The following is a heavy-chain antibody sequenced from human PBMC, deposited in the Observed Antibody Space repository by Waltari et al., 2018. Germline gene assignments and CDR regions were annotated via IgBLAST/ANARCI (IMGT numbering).Heavy chain of an antibody. CDR3: ATYIGASLGTAAFDV. CDR1: GASITSERHY. Sequence: QLQLQESGPGLVKPSETLSLTCRVSGASITSERHYWGWSRPPPGQTLEGIATLPYSKATYISPSLRSRVTMSRDTSRNQLSLILGSVTATDTAVYYCATYIGASLGTAAFDVWGQGTLVTVSS. J-gene: IGHJ3*01. D-gene: IGHD5-12*01. V-gene: IGHV4-39*01. CDR2: LPYSKAT.